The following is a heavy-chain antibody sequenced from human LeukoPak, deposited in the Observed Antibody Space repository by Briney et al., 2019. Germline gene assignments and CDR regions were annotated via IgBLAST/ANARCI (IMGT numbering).Heavy chain of an antibody. CDR3: AREPYGSGTFDY. V-gene: IGHV1-46*01. D-gene: IGHD3-10*01. J-gene: IGHJ4*02. CDR1: GYTFTSYY. Sequence: ASVKVSCKASGYTFTSYYIHWVRQAPGQGLEWMGIINPSGGSTTYAQKFQGRVAMTRDTSTSRVYMEVSSLRAEDTAVYYCAREPYGSGTFDYWGQGTLVTVSS. CDR2: INPSGGST.